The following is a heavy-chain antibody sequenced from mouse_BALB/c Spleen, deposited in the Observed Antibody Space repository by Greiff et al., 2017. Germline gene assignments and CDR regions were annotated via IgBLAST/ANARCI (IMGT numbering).Heavy chain of an antibody. CDR3: ARDRGDRLPGAMDY. CDR1: GFSLTSYG. CDR2: IWAGGST. Sequence: QVQLKQSGPGLVAPSQSLSITCTVSGFSLTSYGVHWVRQPPGKGLEWLGVIWAGGSTNYNSALMSRLSISKDNSKSQVFLKMNSLQTDDTAMYYFARDRGDRLPGAMDYWGQGTSVTASS. J-gene: IGHJ4*01. D-gene: IGHD1-2*01. V-gene: IGHV2-9*02.